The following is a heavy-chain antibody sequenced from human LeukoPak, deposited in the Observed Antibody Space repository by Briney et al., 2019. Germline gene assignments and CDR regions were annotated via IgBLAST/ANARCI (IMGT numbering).Heavy chain of an antibody. D-gene: IGHD4-23*01. Sequence: GGSLRLSCAASGFPVSNNYMIWVRQAPGKGLEWVSDISGSGYSTYYADSVKGRFTISRDNSKNTLYLQMNSLRVEDTAVYYCGKDYRGNSVYYGMDVWGQGTTVTVSS. J-gene: IGHJ6*02. V-gene: IGHV3-23*01. CDR2: ISGSGYST. CDR1: GFPVSNNY. CDR3: GKDYRGNSVYYGMDV.